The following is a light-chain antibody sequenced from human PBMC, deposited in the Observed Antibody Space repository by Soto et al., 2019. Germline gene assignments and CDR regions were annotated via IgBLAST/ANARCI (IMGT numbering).Light chain of an antibody. CDR1: EDIRFD. Sequence: AVQVTQTPSSLSASVGDTVTITCRASEDIRFDVAWYQQKSGRAPRLLIYTSSHRQSGVPSRFSGSAAGTEVRLTISGLLPDDLAVYYCLQDHAYPWTFGQGTK. V-gene: IGKV1-6*01. J-gene: IGKJ1*01. CDR3: LQDHAYPWT. CDR2: TSS.